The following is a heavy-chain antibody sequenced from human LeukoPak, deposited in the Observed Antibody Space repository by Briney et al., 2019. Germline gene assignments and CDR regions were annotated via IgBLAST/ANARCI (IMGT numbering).Heavy chain of an antibody. CDR2: INGSGGST. CDR3: AKPARTDYTDY. J-gene: IGHJ4*02. Sequence: GGPLRLSCAASGFSFSTYPMSWVRQAPGKGLEWVSGINGSGGSTYYAGSVKGRFTISRDNSKNTLYLQMNSLRAEDTAVYYCAKPARTDYTDYWGQGTLVTVSS. V-gene: IGHV3-23*01. CDR1: GFSFSTYP. D-gene: IGHD1-14*01.